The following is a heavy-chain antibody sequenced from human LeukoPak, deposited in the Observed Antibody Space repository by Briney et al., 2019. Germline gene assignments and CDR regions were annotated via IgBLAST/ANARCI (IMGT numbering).Heavy chain of an antibody. CDR3: AREQWPDAFDI. V-gene: IGHV4-61*02. CDR1: GGSISSGSYY. J-gene: IGHJ3*02. Sequence: PSQTLSLTCTVSGGSISSGSYYWSWIRQPAGKGLEWIGRIYTSGSTNYNPSLKSRVTISVDTSKNQFSLKLSSVTAADTAVYYCAREQWPDAFDIWGQGTMVTVSS. CDR2: IYTSGST. D-gene: IGHD6-19*01.